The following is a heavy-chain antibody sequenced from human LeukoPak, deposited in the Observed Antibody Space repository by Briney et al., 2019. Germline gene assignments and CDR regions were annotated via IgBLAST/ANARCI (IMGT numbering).Heavy chain of an antibody. D-gene: IGHD6-13*01. CDR1: GGSLSSYY. CDR2: IYYSGST. J-gene: IGHJ3*02. V-gene: IGHV4-59*08. CDR3: ARHEYRRHSSSWYYGAFDI. Sequence: SETLSLTCTVSGGSLSSYYWSWIRQPPGKGLEWIGYIYYSGSTNYNPSLKSRVTISVDTSKNQFSLKLSSVTAADTAVYYCARHEYRRHSSSWYYGAFDIWGQGTMVTVSS.